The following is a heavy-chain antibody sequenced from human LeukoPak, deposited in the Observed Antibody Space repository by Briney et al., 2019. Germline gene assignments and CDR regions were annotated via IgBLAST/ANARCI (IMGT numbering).Heavy chain of an antibody. CDR2: INYSGST. CDR1: GGSISSHY. D-gene: IGHD3-16*01. J-gene: IGHJ4*02. V-gene: IGHV4-59*11. CDR3: ARGGGALFY. Sequence: SETLSLTCTVSGGSISSHYWSWIRQPPGKGLEWIGYINYSGSTNYNPSLKSRVTISVDTSKNQFSLKLSSVTAADRAVYYCARGGGALFYWGQGTLVTVSS.